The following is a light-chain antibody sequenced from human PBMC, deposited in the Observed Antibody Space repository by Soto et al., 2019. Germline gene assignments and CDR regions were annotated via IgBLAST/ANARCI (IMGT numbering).Light chain of an antibody. CDR1: QSVSSSY. CDR3: QQYGV. CDR2: GAS. Sequence: EIVLTHSPGTLSLSPGERATLSCRASQSVSSSYLAWYQQKPGQAPRLLIYGASSRATGIPDRFSGSGSGTDFTLTISRLEPEDFAVYYCQQYGVFGQGTKVDIK. V-gene: IGKV3-20*01. J-gene: IGKJ1*01.